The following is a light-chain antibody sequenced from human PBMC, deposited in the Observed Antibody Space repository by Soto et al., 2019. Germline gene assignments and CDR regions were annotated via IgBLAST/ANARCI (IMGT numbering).Light chain of an antibody. CDR1: QSVSSSY. CDR2: GAS. V-gene: IGKV3-20*01. J-gene: IGKJ5*01. Sequence: EIVLTQSPGTLSLSPGERATLSCRASQSVSSSYLAWYQQNPGQAPRHLIYGASSKATGIPDRFSGSGSGTDFTLTISRLEPEDFAVYYCQQYGSSPPITFGQGTRLEIK. CDR3: QQYGSSPPIT.